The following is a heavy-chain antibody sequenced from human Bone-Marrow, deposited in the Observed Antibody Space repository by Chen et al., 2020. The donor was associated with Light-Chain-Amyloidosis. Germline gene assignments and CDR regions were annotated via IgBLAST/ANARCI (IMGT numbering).Heavy chain of an antibody. CDR1: GNTFPNYW. D-gene: IGHD5-12*01. Sequence: EVQLEQSGPEVERPGGDLKISCKSYGNTFPNYWIGWVRQMPGKGLEWMGVIYPDDSDARYSPSFEGQVTISADKSITTAYLQWRSLKASDTAMYYCARRRDGYNFDYWGQGTLVTVSS. V-gene: IGHV5-51*01. CDR2: IYPDDSDA. J-gene: IGHJ4*02. CDR3: ARRRDGYNFDY.